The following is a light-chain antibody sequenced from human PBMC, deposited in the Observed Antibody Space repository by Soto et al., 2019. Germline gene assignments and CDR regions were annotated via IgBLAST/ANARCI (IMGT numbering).Light chain of an antibody. J-gene: IGKJ5*01. Sequence: EIVLTQSPGTLSLSPGERATLACRASQSVSSSYLAWYQQKPGQAPRLLIYRASSRATGIPDRFSGSGSATDFTLTISRLQPEDFAVYYCQQYGSSHTITFGQGTGLEIK. V-gene: IGKV3-20*01. CDR1: QSVSSSY. CDR2: RAS. CDR3: QQYGSSHTIT.